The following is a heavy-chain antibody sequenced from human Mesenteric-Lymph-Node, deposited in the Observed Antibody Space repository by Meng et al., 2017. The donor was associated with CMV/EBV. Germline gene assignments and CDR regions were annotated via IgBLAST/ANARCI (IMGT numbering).Heavy chain of an antibody. J-gene: IGHJ4*02. CDR1: GFTVSGYS. D-gene: IGHD5-24*01. V-gene: IGHV3-21*01. CDR2: ISSSTSKYI. Sequence: GGSLRLSCAASGFTVSGYSMNWVRQAPGKGLEWLSSISSSTSKYIYHADSVRGRFTISRDNAKNLLYLQMDSLRAEDTAVYYCARDRDGYNFSLDYWGQGTLVTVSS. CDR3: ARDRDGYNFSLDY.